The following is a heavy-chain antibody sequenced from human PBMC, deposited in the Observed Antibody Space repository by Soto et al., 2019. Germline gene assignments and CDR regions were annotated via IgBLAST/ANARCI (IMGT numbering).Heavy chain of an antibody. J-gene: IGHJ3*02. CDR1: GGSFSGYY. CDR3: AREGQWLVRSAFDI. Sequence: SETLSLTCAVYGGSFSGYYWSWIRQPPGKGLEWIGEINHSGSTNYNPSLKSRVTISVDTSKNQFSLKLSSVTAADTAVYYCAREGQWLVRSAFDIWGQGTMVTVSS. CDR2: INHSGST. V-gene: IGHV4-34*01. D-gene: IGHD6-19*01.